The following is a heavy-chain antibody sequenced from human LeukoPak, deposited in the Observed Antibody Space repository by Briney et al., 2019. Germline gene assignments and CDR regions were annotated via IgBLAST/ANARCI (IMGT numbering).Heavy chain of an antibody. CDR2: IKQDGSEK. CDR1: GFTFSSYW. CDR3: ARDGFVVVPALATFDY. D-gene: IGHD2-2*01. Sequence: PGGSLRLSCATSGFTFSSYWMSWVRQAPGKGLEWVANIKQDGSEKYYVDSVKGRFTISRDNAKNSLYLQMDSLRAEDTAVYYCARDGFVVVPALATFDYWGQGTLVTVSS. J-gene: IGHJ4*02. V-gene: IGHV3-7*01.